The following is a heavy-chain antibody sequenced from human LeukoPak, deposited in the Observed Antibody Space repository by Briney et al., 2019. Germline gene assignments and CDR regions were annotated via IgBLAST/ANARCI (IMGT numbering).Heavy chain of an antibody. CDR3: ARLRQLLPFDY. V-gene: IGHV4-39*01. CDR1: GGAISSSSYY. D-gene: IGHD6-6*01. Sequence: PSETLSLTCTVSGGAISSSSYYWGWIRQPPGKGLEWIGSIYYSGSTYYNPSLKSRVTISVDTSKNQFSLKLGSVPAADTAVYYCARLRQLLPFDYWGQGTLVTVSS. J-gene: IGHJ4*02. CDR2: IYYSGST.